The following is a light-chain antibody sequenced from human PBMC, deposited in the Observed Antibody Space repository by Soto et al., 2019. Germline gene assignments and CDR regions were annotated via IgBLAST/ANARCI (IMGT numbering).Light chain of an antibody. J-gene: IGLJ1*01. Sequence: QSVLTQPPSASASLGASVTLTCTLSSGYSNYKVDWYQERPGKGPRFVMRVGTGGIVGSKGDGIPDRFSVLGSGLNRYLTIKNLQEEDESDFHCRADHGSGSNFVYVFGTGTKLTVL. CDR1: SGYSNYK. V-gene: IGLV9-49*01. CDR3: RADHGSGSNFVYV. CDR2: VGTGGIVG.